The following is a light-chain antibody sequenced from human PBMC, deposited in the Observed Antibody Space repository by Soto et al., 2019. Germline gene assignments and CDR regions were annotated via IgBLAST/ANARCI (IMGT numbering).Light chain of an antibody. Sequence: EIIVTQSPATLSVSLWEIVTLSSRASQSVSDNVAWYQQRPGQSPRLLMHSASARAAGLPARFSGSGSGTEFSLSIHSLQSEDFAVYFCQQYNDWPITFGQGTRLEI. CDR2: SAS. CDR1: QSVSDN. V-gene: IGKV3-15*01. CDR3: QQYNDWPIT. J-gene: IGKJ5*01.